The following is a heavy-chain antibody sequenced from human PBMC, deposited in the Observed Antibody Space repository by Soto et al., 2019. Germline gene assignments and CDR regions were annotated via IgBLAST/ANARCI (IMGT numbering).Heavy chain of an antibody. D-gene: IGHD4-17*01. V-gene: IGHV3-21*01. J-gene: IGHJ4*02. CDR1: GFTFSSYS. CDR3: ARDGTVTTSY. CDR2: ISSSSSYI. Sequence: GGSLSLSCAASGFTFSSYSMNWVRQAPGKGLEWVSSISSSSSYIYYADSVKGRFTTSRDNAKNSLYLQMNSLRAEDTAVYYCARDGTVTTSYWGQGTLVTVSS.